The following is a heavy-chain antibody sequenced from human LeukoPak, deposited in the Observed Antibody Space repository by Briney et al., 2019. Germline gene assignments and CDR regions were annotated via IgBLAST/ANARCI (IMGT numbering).Heavy chain of an antibody. D-gene: IGHD3-10*01. J-gene: IGHJ4*02. CDR2: INHSGST. CDR3: ARSRGGLFDY. V-gene: IGHV4-34*01. CDR1: GGSFSGYY. Sequence: SETLSLTCAVYGGSFSGYYWSWIRQPPGKGLEWIGEINHSGSTNYNPSLKSRVTMSVDTSKNQFSLKLSSVTAADTAVYYCARSRGGLFDYWGQGTLVTVSS.